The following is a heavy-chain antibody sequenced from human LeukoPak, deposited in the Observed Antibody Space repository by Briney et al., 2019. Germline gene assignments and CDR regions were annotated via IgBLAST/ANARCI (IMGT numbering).Heavy chain of an antibody. Sequence: GGSLTLSCAASGYTFSDFSVNWVRQAPGKGLEWVSSISVRSNYRYYADSVRGRFTISRDDARDSLFLQMNILRAEDTAVYFCVRLRRNNDRSGYYYYYDYWGQGTLVTVSS. CDR3: VRLRRNNDRSGYYYYYDY. CDR2: ISVRSNYR. J-gene: IGHJ4*02. CDR1: GYTFSDFS. D-gene: IGHD3-22*01. V-gene: IGHV3-21*01.